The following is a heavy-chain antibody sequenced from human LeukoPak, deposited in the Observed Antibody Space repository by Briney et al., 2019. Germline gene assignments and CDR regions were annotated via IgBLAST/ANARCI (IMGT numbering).Heavy chain of an antibody. Sequence: GASVKVSCKVAGCTLTELSMHWVRQAPGKWLEWMGGFDPEDGETIYAQKFQGRVTMTEDTSTDTAYMELSSLRSEDTAVYYCATAQYYYDSSGYYYYDYWGRGTLVTVSS. J-gene: IGHJ4*02. CDR2: FDPEDGET. CDR3: ATAQYYYDSSGYYYYDY. D-gene: IGHD3-22*01. CDR1: GCTLTELS. V-gene: IGHV1-24*01.